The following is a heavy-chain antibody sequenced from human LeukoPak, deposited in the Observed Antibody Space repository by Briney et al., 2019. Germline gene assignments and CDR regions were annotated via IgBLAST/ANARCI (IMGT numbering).Heavy chain of an antibody. J-gene: IGHJ4*02. CDR3: AKDRVAPFDY. V-gene: IGHV3-30*02. CDR1: GLTFSSYG. Sequence: GGSLRLSCAASGLTFSSYGIHWARQAPGKGLEWVAFIRYDGSNKYYADSVKGRFTISRDNSKNTLYLQMNSLRAEDTAVYYCAKDRVAPFDYWGQGTLVTVSS. CDR2: IRYDGSNK. D-gene: IGHD3-10*01.